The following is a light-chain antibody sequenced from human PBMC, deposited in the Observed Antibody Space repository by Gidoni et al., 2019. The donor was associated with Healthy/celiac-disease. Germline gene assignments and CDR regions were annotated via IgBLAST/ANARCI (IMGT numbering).Light chain of an antibody. V-gene: IGLV1-40*01. Sequence: QSVLTQPPSVSGAPGQRVPISCTGSSSNIGAGDAVHWYQQLPGTAPKLLIYGNSNRPSGVPDRFSGSKSGTSASLAITGLQAEDEADYYCQSYDSSLSGSVFGGGTKLTVL. CDR1: SSNIGAGDA. CDR2: GNS. CDR3: QSYDSSLSGSV. J-gene: IGLJ3*02.